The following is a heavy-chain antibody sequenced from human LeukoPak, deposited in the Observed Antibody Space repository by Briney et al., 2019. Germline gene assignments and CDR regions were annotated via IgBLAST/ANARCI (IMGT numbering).Heavy chain of an antibody. V-gene: IGHV1-3*01. D-gene: IGHD3-22*01. CDR1: GYTFTSYG. J-gene: IGHJ4*02. CDR2: INAGNGNT. Sequence: GASVKVSCKASGYTFTSYGISWVRQAPGQRLEWMGWINAGNGNTKYSQKFQGRVTITRDTSASTAYMELSSLRSEDTAVYYCAREYYYDSSAHLAPRDYWGQGTLVTVSS. CDR3: AREYYYDSSAHLAPRDY.